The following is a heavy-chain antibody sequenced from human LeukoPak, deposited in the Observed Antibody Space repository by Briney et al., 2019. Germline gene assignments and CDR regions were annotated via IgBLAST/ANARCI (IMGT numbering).Heavy chain of an antibody. V-gene: IGHV4-34*01. CDR3: ARGSGSSTSWRAYGMDV. CDR1: GGSFNGYY. CDR2: INHSGST. J-gene: IGHJ6*02. Sequence: PSETLSLTCAVYGGSFNGYYWSWIRQPPGKGLEWIGEINHSGSTNYNPSLKSRVTISVDTSKNQFSLKLSSVTAADTAVYYCARGSGSSTSWRAYGMDVWGQGTTVTVSS. D-gene: IGHD2-2*01.